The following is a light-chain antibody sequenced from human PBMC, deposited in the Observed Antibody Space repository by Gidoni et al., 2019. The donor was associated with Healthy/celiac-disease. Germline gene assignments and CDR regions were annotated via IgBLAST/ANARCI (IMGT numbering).Light chain of an antibody. CDR2: GAS. CDR1: QSVSCSY. V-gene: IGKV3-20*01. J-gene: IGKJ1*01. Sequence: DIVLTQSPVTLSLSPGERATLSCRASQSVSCSYLAWYQQKPGQAPRLLIYGASSRATVIPDRFSGSGSGTDFNLTISRLEPEDFAVYYCQQYGSSPPTFGQGTKVEIK. CDR3: QQYGSSPPT.